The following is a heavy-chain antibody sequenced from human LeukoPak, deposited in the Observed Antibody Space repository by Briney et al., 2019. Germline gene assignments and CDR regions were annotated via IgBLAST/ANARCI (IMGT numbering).Heavy chain of an antibody. CDR3: ASEGGYDYAEVGY. CDR2: INHDGKEK. V-gene: IGHV3-7*01. CDR1: GFIFKKSW. D-gene: IGHD3-16*01. J-gene: IGHJ4*01. Sequence: PGGSLRLSCAGSGFIFKKSWMTWVRQAPGKGLEWVANINHDGKEKYYADAVRGRFTISRDKARNSIFLQMNSLRGNDTAVYYCASEGGYDYAEVGYWGHGTLVIVSS.